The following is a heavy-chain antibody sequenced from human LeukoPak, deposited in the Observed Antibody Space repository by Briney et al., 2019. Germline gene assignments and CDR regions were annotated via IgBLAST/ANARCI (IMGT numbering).Heavy chain of an antibody. CDR2: IIPIFGTA. CDR1: RHLQQLC. CDR3: ARGYPLDWNYFDY. J-gene: IGHJ4*02. D-gene: IGHD3/OR15-3a*01. V-gene: IGHV1-69*05. Sequence: PGLGEGLLQGFWRHLQQLCYQLGETGPGQGLEWMGGIIPIFGTANYAQKFQGRVTMTRDTSTSTVYMELSSLRSEDSAVYYCARGYPLDWNYFDYWGQGTLVTVSS.